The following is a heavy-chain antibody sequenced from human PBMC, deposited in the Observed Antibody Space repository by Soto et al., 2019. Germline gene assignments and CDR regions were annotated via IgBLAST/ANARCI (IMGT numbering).Heavy chain of an antibody. D-gene: IGHD6-13*01. Sequence: SGPTLVNPTQTLTLTCTFSGFSLTTSGVGVGWIRQPPGKALEWLALIYWNDVKRYSPSLKSRLTITKDTSKNQVVLTVTKMDPVDTATYSCAHSALYTSTWFYFDPWGHGTLVPVSS. V-gene: IGHV2-5*01. CDR1: GFSLTTSGVG. CDR3: AHSALYTSTWFYFDP. J-gene: IGHJ4*01. CDR2: IYWNDVK.